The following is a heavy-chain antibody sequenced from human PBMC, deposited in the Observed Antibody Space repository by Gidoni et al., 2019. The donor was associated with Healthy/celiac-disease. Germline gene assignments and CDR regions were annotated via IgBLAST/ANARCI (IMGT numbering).Heavy chain of an antibody. J-gene: IGHJ6*02. Sequence: QVQLQQWGAGLLKLSETLSLPCAVYGGSFSGYYWSWIRQPPGKGLEWIGEINHSGSTNYNPSLKSRITISVDTSKNQFSLKLSSVTAADTAVYYCARDRRAYYCSSTSCYNYYYGMDVWGQGTTVTVSS. CDR1: GGSFSGYY. CDR3: ARDRRAYYCSSTSCYNYYYGMDV. CDR2: INHSGST. D-gene: IGHD2-2*02. V-gene: IGHV4-34*01.